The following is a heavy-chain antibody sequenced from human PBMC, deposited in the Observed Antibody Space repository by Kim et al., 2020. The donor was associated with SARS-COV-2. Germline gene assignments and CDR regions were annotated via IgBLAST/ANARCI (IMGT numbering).Heavy chain of an antibody. CDR2: IYSGGST. D-gene: IGHD6-6*01. Sequence: GGSLRLSCAASGFTVSSNYMSWVRQAPGKGLEWVSVIYSGGSTYYADSVKGRFTISRDNSKNTLYLQMNSLRAEDTAVYYCARMSSPFISPPLGYFQHWGQGTLVTVSS. CDR3: ARMSSPFISPPLGYFQH. CDR1: GFTVSSNY. J-gene: IGHJ1*01. V-gene: IGHV3-53*01.